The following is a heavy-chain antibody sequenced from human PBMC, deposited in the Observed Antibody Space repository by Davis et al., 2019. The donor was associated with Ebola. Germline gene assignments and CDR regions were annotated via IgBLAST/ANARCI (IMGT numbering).Heavy chain of an antibody. CDR1: EFTFSSYA. CDR2: ISDTGGTT. J-gene: IGHJ4*02. V-gene: IGHV3-23*01. CDR3: AKLLGSYYGDYAY. D-gene: IGHD4-17*01. Sequence: GGSLRLSCAASEFTFSSYAMTWVRQAPGKGLEWVSVISDTGGTTYYADSVKGRFTISRDNSKNTLYLQMNSLRAEDTAVYYCAKLLGSYYGDYAYWGQGTLVTVSS.